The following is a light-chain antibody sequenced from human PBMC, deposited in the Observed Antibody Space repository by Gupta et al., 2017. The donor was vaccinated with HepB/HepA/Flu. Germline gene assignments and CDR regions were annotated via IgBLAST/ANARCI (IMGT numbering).Light chain of an antibody. V-gene: IGLV1-44*01. CDR2: FTN. J-gene: IGLJ3*02. CDR3: ASWDDRLDGYVV. CDR1: DSNVGSNA. Sequence: QSILTQPPSASGPPGQRVTISCSGSDSNVGSNAVIWYQQFPGAAPKLLIYFTNQRPSGVPDRFSASKSGTSASLAISGLQSEDEADYYCASWDDRLDGYVVFGGGTKLTVL.